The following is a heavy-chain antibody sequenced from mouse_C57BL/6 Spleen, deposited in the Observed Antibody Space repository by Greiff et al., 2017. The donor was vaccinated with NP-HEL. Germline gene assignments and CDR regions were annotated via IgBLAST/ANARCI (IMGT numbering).Heavy chain of an antibody. CDR1: GFSLTSYG. Sequence: VKLMESGPGLVQPSQSLSITCTVSGFSLTSYGVHWVRQSPGKGLEWLGVIWSGGSTDYNAAFISRLSISKDNSKSQVFFKMNSLQADDTAIYYCARKGDYYYGTFDVWGTGTTVTVSS. D-gene: IGHD1-1*01. J-gene: IGHJ1*03. CDR2: IWSGGST. V-gene: IGHV2-2*01. CDR3: ARKGDYYYGTFDV.